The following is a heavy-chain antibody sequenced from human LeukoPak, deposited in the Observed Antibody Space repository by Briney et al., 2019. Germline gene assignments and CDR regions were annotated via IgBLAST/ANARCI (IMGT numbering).Heavy chain of an antibody. CDR2: ISSSGSTI. CDR1: GFTFSSYE. V-gene: IGHV3-48*03. Sequence: PGGSLRLSCAASGFTFSSYEMNWVRQAPGKGLEWVSYISSSGSTIYYADSVKGRFTISRDNAKNSLYLQMNSLRAEDTAVYYCAFLGYGSGFNSGYWGQGTLVTVSS. J-gene: IGHJ4*02. D-gene: IGHD3-10*01. CDR3: AFLGYGSGFNSGY.